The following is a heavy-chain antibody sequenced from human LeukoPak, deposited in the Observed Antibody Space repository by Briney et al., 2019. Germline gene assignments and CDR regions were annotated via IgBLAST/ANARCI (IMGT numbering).Heavy chain of an antibody. J-gene: IGHJ4*02. CDR3: ARRYDFWSGYYNY. V-gene: IGHV4-39*01. CDR1: GGSISSSHYY. D-gene: IGHD3-3*01. CDR2: IYYSGTT. Sequence: PSETLSLTCTVSGGSISSSHYYWGWIRQTPGKGLEWIGTIYYSGTTYYNPSLESRATISEDTSKNQFSLTLRSVTAADTAVYYCARRYDFWSGYYNYWGQGTLVTVSS.